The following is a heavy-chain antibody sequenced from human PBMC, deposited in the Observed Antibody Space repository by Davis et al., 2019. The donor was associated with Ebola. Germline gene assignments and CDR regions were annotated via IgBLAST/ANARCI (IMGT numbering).Heavy chain of an antibody. CDR1: GGSISSYY. CDR3: ARVDYDFWSGYYTGNWFDP. D-gene: IGHD3-3*01. V-gene: IGHV4-59*01. CDR2: IYYSGST. Sequence: SETLSLTCTVPGGSISSYYWSWIRQPPGKGLAWIGYIYYSGSTNYNPSLKSRVTISVDTSKNQFSLKLSSVTAADTAVYYCARVDYDFWSGYYTGNWFDPWGQGTLVTVSS. J-gene: IGHJ5*02.